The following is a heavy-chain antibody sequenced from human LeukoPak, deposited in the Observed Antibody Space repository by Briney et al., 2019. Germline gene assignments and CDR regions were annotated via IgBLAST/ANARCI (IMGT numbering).Heavy chain of an antibody. CDR2: ISVRSNYI. V-gene: IGHV3-21*01. Sequence: PGGSLRLSCVASRYTFSSFSINWVRQAPGKGLEWVSSISVRSNYIYYADSVRGRFSISRDDARDSLFLQMNSLRAEDTAVYYCVLLRRNSDTSGYYYYYDFWGQGTLVTVSS. CDR3: VLLRRNSDTSGYYYYYDF. D-gene: IGHD3-22*01. CDR1: RYTFSSFS. J-gene: IGHJ4*02.